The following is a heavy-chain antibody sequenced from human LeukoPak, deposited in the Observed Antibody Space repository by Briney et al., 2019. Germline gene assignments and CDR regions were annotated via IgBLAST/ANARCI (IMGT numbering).Heavy chain of an antibody. CDR3: AKDQCSSTSCPTDYFDY. CDR1: GFTFSSYA. D-gene: IGHD2-2*01. J-gene: IGHJ4*02. Sequence: PGGSLRLSCAASGFTFSSYAMSWVRQAPGKGLEWVSAISGSGGSTYYADSVKGRFPISRDNSKNTLYLQMNSLRAEDTAVYYCAKDQCSSTSCPTDYFDYWGQGTLVTVSS. V-gene: IGHV3-23*01. CDR2: ISGSGGST.